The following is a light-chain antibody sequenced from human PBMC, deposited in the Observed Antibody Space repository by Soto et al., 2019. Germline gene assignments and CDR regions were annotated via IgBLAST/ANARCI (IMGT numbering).Light chain of an antibody. V-gene: IGKV1-27*01. J-gene: IGKJ4*01. Sequence: DIQMTQSPSSLSASVGDRVTITCRASQGISIHLAWYQQKPGKPPKFLIYAASILQSGVPSQFSGSGSGTDYTLTIDSLQPEDVASYFCQQYYRVPLTFGGGTKVEI. CDR3: QQYYRVPLT. CDR1: QGISIH. CDR2: AAS.